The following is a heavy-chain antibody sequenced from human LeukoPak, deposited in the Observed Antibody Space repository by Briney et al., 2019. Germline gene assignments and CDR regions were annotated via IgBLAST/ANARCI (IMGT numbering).Heavy chain of an antibody. CDR2: ITSSSSYI. CDR3: ARDWHSSSYDY. Sequence: GGSLRLSCAASGFTFISYAMSWVRQAPGKGLEWVSSITSSSSYIYYADSVKGRFTISRDNAKNSLYLLMNSLRAEDTAVYYCARDWHSSSYDYWGQGTLVTVSS. V-gene: IGHV3-21*01. CDR1: GFTFISYA. J-gene: IGHJ4*02. D-gene: IGHD6-13*01.